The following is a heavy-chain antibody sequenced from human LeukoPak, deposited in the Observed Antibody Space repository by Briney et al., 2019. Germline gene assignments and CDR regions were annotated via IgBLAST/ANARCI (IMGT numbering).Heavy chain of an antibody. CDR2: ISYSGT. D-gene: IGHD6-19*01. J-gene: IGHJ4*02. Sequence: SETLSLTCTVSGGSIGTYYWSWIRQPPGKGLEWIAYISYSGTSYNPSLKSRATISLDMSKNHFSLNLSSVTASDTALYYCARHGPFIAVAAACPFDCWGQGTLVTVSS. V-gene: IGHV4-59*08. CDR3: ARHGPFIAVAAACPFDC. CDR1: GGSIGTYY.